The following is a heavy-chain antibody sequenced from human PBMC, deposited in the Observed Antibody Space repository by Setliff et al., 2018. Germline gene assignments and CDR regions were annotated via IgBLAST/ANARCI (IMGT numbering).Heavy chain of an antibody. J-gene: IGHJ4*02. CDR1: GYSFTSYG. V-gene: IGHV1-18*01. D-gene: IGHD5-12*01. CDR3: ARVNSGYDGGSN. CDR2: ISAYNGNT. Sequence: ASVKVSCKASGYSFTSYGISWVRQAPGQGLERMGWISAYNGNTNYAQKLQGRVTMTTDTSTSTAYMELRSLRSDDTAVYYCARVNSGYDGGSNWGQGTLVTVSS.